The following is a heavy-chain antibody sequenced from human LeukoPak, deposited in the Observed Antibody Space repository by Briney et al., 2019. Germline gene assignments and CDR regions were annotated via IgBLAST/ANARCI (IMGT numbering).Heavy chain of an antibody. CDR3: ARGFVSFRNTARHFDY. Sequence: GASVKVSCKASGYTFTSYGISWVRQAPGQGLEWMGWISAYNGNTNYAQKLQGRVTMTTDTSTSTAYMELRSLRSDDTAVYYCARGFVSFRNTARHFDYWGQGTLVTVSS. V-gene: IGHV1-18*01. D-gene: IGHD1-14*01. J-gene: IGHJ4*02. CDR2: ISAYNGNT. CDR1: GYTFTSYG.